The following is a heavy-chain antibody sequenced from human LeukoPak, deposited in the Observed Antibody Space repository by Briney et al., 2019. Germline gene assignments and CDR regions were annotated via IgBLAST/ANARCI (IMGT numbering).Heavy chain of an antibody. CDR3: AKEIAVADRFDY. V-gene: IGHV3-23*01. CDR2: ISGSGGST. Sequence: GGSLRLSCAASGFTFSSYAMSWVRQAPGKGLEWVSAISGSGGSTYYADSVKGRFTISRDNSKNTLFLQVNSLRPDDTGVYYCAKEIAVADRFDYWGQGTLVTVSS. CDR1: GFTFSSYA. J-gene: IGHJ4*02. D-gene: IGHD6-19*01.